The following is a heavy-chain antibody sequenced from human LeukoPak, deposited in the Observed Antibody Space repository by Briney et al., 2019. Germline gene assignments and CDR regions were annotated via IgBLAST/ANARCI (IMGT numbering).Heavy chain of an antibody. V-gene: IGHV1-2*02. CDR1: GYTFTGYY. CDR2: ISPNSGGT. J-gene: IGHJ4*02. Sequence: ASVKVSCKASGYTFTGYYMHWVRQAPGQGLEWMGWISPNSGGTNYAQKFQGRVTMTRDTSISTAYMELSRLRSDDTAVYYCARQDEGPDRTFDYWGQGTLVTVSS. CDR3: ARQDEGPDRTFDY. D-gene: IGHD1-14*01.